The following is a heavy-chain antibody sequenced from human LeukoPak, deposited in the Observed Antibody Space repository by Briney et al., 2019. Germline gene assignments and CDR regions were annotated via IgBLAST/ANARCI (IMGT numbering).Heavy chain of an antibody. CDR2: INWSGGST. D-gene: IGHD1-26*01. CDR3: ARAMCGGSPNDY. V-gene: IGHV3-20*04. J-gene: IGHJ4*02. CDR1: GFTFDDYG. Sequence: PGGSLRLSCAASGFTFDDYGMSWVRQAPGKGLEWVSGINWSGGSTGYADSVKGRFTISRDNAKNSLYLQMNSLRAEDTALYYCARAMCGGSPNDYWGQGTLVTVSS.